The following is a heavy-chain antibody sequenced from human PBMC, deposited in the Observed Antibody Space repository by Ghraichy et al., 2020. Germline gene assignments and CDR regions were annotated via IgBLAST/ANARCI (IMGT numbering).Heavy chain of an antibody. J-gene: IGHJ4*02. CDR3: VRWGDDWNYLFYFYW. D-gene: IGHD1-7*01. Sequence: GGSLRLSCAAAGFTFGEWAMSWVRQAPGKGLEWVAGISGSGDRTSYADAVKGRITISRDNSKNTLFLQLNTLRAEDTATYYCVRWGDDWNYLFYFYWWGQGTLVTVSS. CDR2: ISGSGDRT. V-gene: IGHV3-23*01. CDR1: GFTFGEWA.